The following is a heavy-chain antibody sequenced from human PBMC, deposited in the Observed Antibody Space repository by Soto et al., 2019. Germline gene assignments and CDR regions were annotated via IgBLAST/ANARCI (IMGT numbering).Heavy chain of an antibody. CDR1: GYSFTSYW. CDR3: SRGDYYYVMAL. J-gene: IGHJ6*02. Sequence: GESLKISCKGSGYSFTSYWISWVRQMPGKGLEWMGRIDPSDSYTNYSPSFQGHVTISADKSISTAYLQWSSLKASDIAMYYCSRGDYYYVMALWGQGTTVTGSS. CDR2: IDPSDSYT. V-gene: IGHV5-10-1*01.